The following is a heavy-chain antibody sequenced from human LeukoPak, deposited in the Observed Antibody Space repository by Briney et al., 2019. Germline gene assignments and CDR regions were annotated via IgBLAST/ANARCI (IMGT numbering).Heavy chain of an antibody. D-gene: IGHD3-9*01. Sequence: GGSLRLSCAASGFTFNTFNMNWVRQAPGKGLEWVSSITSGGDYIYYTDSVKGRFTTSRDNAKNSLSLQLNSLRVEDTAVYYCARGHYDVLAASYKWTPDYWGQGTLVTVSS. J-gene: IGHJ4*02. CDR2: ITSGGDYI. CDR3: ARGHYDVLAASYKWTPDY. CDR1: GFTFNTFN. V-gene: IGHV3-21*01.